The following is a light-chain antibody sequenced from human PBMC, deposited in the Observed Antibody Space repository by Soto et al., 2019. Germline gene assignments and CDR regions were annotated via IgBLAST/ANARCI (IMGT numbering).Light chain of an antibody. CDR1: QSISSW. CDR3: QQYNSYSRT. V-gene: IGKV1-5*01. J-gene: IGKJ1*01. CDR2: DAS. Sequence: DIQMTQSPSTLSASVGDRVTITCRASQSISSWLAWYKQKPGKAPKIMIYDASSLESGVPSKVSGSGSGTEFTLTISSLQPDDFATYYCQQYNSYSRTFGQGTKVDI.